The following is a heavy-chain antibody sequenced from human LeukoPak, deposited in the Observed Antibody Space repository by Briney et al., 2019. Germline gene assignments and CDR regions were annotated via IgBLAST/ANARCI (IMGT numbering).Heavy chain of an antibody. Sequence: GGSLRLSCAASGFTFDDYAMHWVRQAPGKGLEWVSGISWDSGSIGYADSVKGRLTISRDNAKNSLYLQMNSLRAEDTALYYCAKEIAVAGTSHYFDYWGQGTLVTVSS. CDR2: ISWDSGSI. D-gene: IGHD6-19*01. CDR1: GFTFDDYA. J-gene: IGHJ4*02. V-gene: IGHV3-9*01. CDR3: AKEIAVAGTSHYFDY.